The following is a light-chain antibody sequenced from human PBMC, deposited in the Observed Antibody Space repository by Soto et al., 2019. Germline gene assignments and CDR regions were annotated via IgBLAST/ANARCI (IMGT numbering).Light chain of an antibody. CDR3: HQYGSSPLYT. CDR2: GAS. V-gene: IGKV3-20*01. CDR1: QSVSSSY. J-gene: IGKJ2*01. Sequence: EIVLTQSPGTLSLYPGERATLSCRASQSVSSSYLAWYQQKPGQAPRLLIYGASSRATGIPDRFSGSGSGTDFTLTIRRLEPEDFAVYYCHQYGSSPLYTFGQGTKLEIK.